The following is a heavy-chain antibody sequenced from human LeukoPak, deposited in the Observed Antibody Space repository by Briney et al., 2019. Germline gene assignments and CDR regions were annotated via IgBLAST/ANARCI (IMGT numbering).Heavy chain of an antibody. CDR1: GSTFDDYA. J-gene: IGHJ4*02. CDR3: AKVSAGSSGWYGGIDY. D-gene: IGHD6-19*01. CDR2: ISWNSGSI. Sequence: GGSLRLSCAASGSTFDDYAMHWVRQAPGKGLEWVSGISWNSGSIGYADSVKGRFTISRDNAKNSLYLQMNSLRAEDTALYYCAKVSAGSSGWYGGIDYWGQGTLVTVSS. V-gene: IGHV3-9*01.